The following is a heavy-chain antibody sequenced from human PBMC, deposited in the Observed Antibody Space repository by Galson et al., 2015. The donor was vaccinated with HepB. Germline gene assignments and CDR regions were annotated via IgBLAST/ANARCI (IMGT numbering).Heavy chain of an antibody. J-gene: IGHJ4*02. CDR1: GDSVSSNSAA. V-gene: IGHV6-1*01. Sequence: CAISGDSVSSNSAAWNWIRQSPSGGLEWLGRTYYRSKWYNDYAVSVKSRITINPDTSKNQFSLQLNSVTPEDTAVYYCAVDYSSSWYAFDYWGQGTLVTVSS. CDR3: AVDYSSSWYAFDY. D-gene: IGHD6-13*01. CDR2: TYYRSKWYN.